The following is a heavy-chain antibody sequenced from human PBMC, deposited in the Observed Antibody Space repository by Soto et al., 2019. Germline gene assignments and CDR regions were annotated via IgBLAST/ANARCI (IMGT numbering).Heavy chain of an antibody. Sequence: QVQLVQSGAEVKKPGSSVKVSCKASGGTFSSYAISWVRQAPGQGLEWMGGIIPIFGTANYAQKFQGRVTITADESPSTAYMELSSLRSEDTAVYYCARGDYDSSGYYYYYYGMDVWGQGTTVTVSS. D-gene: IGHD3-22*01. CDR2: IIPIFGTA. CDR1: GGTFSSYA. J-gene: IGHJ6*02. CDR3: ARGDYDSSGYYYYYYGMDV. V-gene: IGHV1-69*12.